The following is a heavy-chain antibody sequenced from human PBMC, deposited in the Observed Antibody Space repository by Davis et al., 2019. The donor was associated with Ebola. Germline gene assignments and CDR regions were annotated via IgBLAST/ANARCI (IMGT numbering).Heavy chain of an antibody. CDR3: ATTQWLREFDN. D-gene: IGHD6-19*01. CDR1: GFTVSSNH. V-gene: IGHV3-53*05. Sequence: PGGSLRLSCAASGFTVSSNHMSWVRQAPGKGLEWVSVIYDHSTAYADSARGRFIISRDKSNNTLYLEMNSLRVDDTAVYYCATTQWLREFDNWGQGTLVTVSS. CDR2: IYDHST. J-gene: IGHJ4*02.